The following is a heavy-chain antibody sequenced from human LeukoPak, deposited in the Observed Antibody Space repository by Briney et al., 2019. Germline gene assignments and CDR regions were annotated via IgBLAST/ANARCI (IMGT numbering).Heavy chain of an antibody. CDR3: ASRWGAARPIAGY. J-gene: IGHJ4*02. D-gene: IGHD6-6*01. CDR1: GFTFSSYS. V-gene: IGHV3-21*01. CDR2: ISSSSSYI. Sequence: GGSLRLSCAASGFTFSSYSMDWVRQAPGKGLEWVSSISSSSSYIYYADSVKGRFTISRDNAKNSLYLQMNSLRAEDTAVYYCASRWGAARPIAGYWGQGTLVTVSS.